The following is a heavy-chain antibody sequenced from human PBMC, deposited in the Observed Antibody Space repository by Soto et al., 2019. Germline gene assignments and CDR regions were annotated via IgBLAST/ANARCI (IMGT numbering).Heavy chain of an antibody. CDR2: IIPIFGTA. J-gene: IGHJ4*02. CDR1: GGTFSSYA. Sequence: QVQLVQSGAEVKKPGSSVKVSCKASGGTFSSYAISWVRQAPGQGLEWMGGIIPIFGTANNAQKFQGRVTITADESTSTAYMELSSLITEDTAVYYCARSSLGVTRVEYDYWGQGTMVTVSS. D-gene: IGHD2-21*02. V-gene: IGHV1-69*01. CDR3: ARSSLGVTRVEYDY.